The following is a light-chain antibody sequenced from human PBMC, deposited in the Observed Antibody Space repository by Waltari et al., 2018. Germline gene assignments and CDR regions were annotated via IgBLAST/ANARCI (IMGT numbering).Light chain of an antibody. CDR2: DVS. Sequence: EIVLTKSPGTLSLSPGERATLSCRASQSIGRSLVWYQQKPGQAPRLLIYDVSRSATGIPDRFSGSGYGTDFSLTISRLEPEDFAVYYCQKYERLPATFGQGTTVEIK. CDR3: QKYERLPAT. J-gene: IGKJ1*01. CDR1: QSIGRS. V-gene: IGKV3-20*01.